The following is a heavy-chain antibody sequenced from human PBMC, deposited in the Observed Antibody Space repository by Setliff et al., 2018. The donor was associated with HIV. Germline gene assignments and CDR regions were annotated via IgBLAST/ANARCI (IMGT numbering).Heavy chain of an antibody. CDR2: ISANNGNT. J-gene: IGHJ5*02. CDR3: ARDAYGSQSDNKNWFDP. V-gene: IGHV1-18*01. D-gene: IGHD3-10*01. Sequence: ASVKVSCKASGGTFKNFAINWVRQAPGQGLEWMGGISANNGNTNYAQKFQGRVTMTTAKSTSTAYMELRSLRSDDTAIYFCARDAYGSQSDNKNWFDPWG. CDR1: GGTFKNFA.